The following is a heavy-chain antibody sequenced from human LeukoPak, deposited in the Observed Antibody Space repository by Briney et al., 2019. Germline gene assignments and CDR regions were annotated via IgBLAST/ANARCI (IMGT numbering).Heavy chain of an antibody. Sequence: GGSLGLSCAASGFTFSSYSMNWVRQAPGKGLEWVSYISSASNTIYYADSVKGRFTISRDNAKNSPYLQMNSLRAEDTAMYYCARDGWFGDYNWFDPWGQGTLVTVSS. J-gene: IGHJ5*02. V-gene: IGHV3-48*01. CDR2: ISSASNTI. CDR1: GFTFSSYS. D-gene: IGHD3-10*01. CDR3: ARDGWFGDYNWFDP.